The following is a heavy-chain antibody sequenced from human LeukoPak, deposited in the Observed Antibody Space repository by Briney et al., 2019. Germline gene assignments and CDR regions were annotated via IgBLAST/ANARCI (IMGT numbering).Heavy chain of an antibody. V-gene: IGHV3-23*01. CDR1: GFKFSSHA. CDR3: ARGGVDCGGDCYQGAFFDY. D-gene: IGHD2-21*01. J-gene: IGHJ4*02. CDR2: ISGHGGST. Sequence: GGSMRLSCAASGFKFSSHAMSWVRQAPGKGLEWVSSISGHGGSTYYGNSVKGRFTISRDNAKNTLYLQMNSLRAEDTAVYYCARGGVDCGGDCYQGAFFDYWGQGTLVTASS.